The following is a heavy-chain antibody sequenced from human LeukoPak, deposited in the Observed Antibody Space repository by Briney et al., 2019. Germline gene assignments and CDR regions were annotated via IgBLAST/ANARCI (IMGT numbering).Heavy chain of an antibody. Sequence: GGSLRLSCAASGFTFSSYNMNWVRQAPGKGLEWVSAISNNGGYTYYADSVQGRFTISRDNSKSTLCLQMNSLRAEDTAVYYCAKQLGYCSDGSCYFPYWGQGTLVTVSS. CDR2: ISNNGGYT. J-gene: IGHJ4*02. CDR3: AKQLGYCSDGSCYFPY. CDR1: GFTFSSYN. V-gene: IGHV3-23*01. D-gene: IGHD2-15*01.